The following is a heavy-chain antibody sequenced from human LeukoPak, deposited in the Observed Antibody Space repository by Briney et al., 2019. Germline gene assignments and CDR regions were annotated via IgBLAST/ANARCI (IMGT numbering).Heavy chain of an antibody. CDR1: GYTLTGYY. J-gene: IGHJ4*02. CDR3: ARAHSSSWPVDY. V-gene: IGHV1-2*04. CDR2: INPNSGGT. D-gene: IGHD6-13*01. Sequence: ASVKVSCKASGYTLTGYYMHWVRQAPGQGLEWMGWINPNSGGTNYAQKFQGWVTMTRDTSISTAYMELSRLRSDDTAVYYCARAHSSSWPVDYWGQGTLVTVSS.